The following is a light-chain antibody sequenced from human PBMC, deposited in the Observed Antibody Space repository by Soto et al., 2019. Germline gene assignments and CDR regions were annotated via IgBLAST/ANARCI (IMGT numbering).Light chain of an antibody. CDR1: QSVSSY. V-gene: IGKV3-11*01. Sequence: IVLTQSPATLSLSPGERATLSCRASQSVSSYLAWYQQKPGQAPRLLIYDASNRANGIPARFSGSGSGTDFTLTISTLEPEDFAVYYCQQRSNWPSTFGGGTKVEIK. CDR2: DAS. CDR3: QQRSNWPST. J-gene: IGKJ4*01.